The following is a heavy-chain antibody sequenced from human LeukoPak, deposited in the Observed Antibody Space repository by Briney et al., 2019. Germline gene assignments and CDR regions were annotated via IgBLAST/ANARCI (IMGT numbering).Heavy chain of an antibody. J-gene: IGHJ4*02. D-gene: IGHD3-22*01. CDR3: ARDSAAYYDSSGYYYFDY. CDR2: ISSSGSTI. CDR1: GFTFSSYE. V-gene: IGHV3-48*03. Sequence: SGGSLRLSCAASGFTFSSYEMNWVRQAPGKGLEWVSYISSSGSTIYYADSVKCRFTISRDNAKNSLYLQMNSLRAEDTAVYYCARDSAAYYDSSGYYYFDYWGQGTLVTVSS.